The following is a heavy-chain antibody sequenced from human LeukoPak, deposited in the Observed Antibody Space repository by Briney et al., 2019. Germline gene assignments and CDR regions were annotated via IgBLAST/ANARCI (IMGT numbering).Heavy chain of an antibody. D-gene: IGHD3-10*01. CDR3: AKDANLLWFGEPTSVSVDY. V-gene: IGHV3-30*18. J-gene: IGHJ4*02. Sequence: PGGSLRLSCAASGFTFSSYGMHWVRQAPGKGLEWVAVISYDGSNKYYADSVKGRFTISRDNSKNTLYPQMNSLRAEDTAVYYCAKDANLLWFGEPTSVSVDYWGQGTLVTVSS. CDR1: GFTFSSYG. CDR2: ISYDGSNK.